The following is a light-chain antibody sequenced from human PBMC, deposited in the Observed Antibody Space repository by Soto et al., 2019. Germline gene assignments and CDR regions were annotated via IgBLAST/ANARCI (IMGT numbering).Light chain of an antibody. V-gene: IGKV3-11*01. CDR3: QQRKHWPPIT. CDR1: QSVDKF. Sequence: EVELTQSPATLSLSPRETATLSCRASQSVDKFLAWYQQRPGQPPRLLIFDSSNRATGVPVRFSGSGSGTVFTLTIGSLEPEDSAVYYCQQRKHWPPITFGQGTRLEIK. J-gene: IGKJ5*01. CDR2: DSS.